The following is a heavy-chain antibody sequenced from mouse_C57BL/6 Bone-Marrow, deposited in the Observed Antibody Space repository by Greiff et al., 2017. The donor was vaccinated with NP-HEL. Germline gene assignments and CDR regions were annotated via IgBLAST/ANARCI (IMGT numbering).Heavy chain of an antibody. Sequence: DVQLVESGPGMVKPSQSLSLTCTVTGYSITSGYDWHWIRHFPGNKLEWMGYISYSGSTNYNPSLKSRISITHDTSKNHFFLKLNSVTTEDTATYYCAREGLLPFAYWGQGTLVTVSA. J-gene: IGHJ3*01. V-gene: IGHV3-1*01. D-gene: IGHD1-1*01. CDR3: AREGLLPFAY. CDR1: GYSITSGYD. CDR2: ISYSGST.